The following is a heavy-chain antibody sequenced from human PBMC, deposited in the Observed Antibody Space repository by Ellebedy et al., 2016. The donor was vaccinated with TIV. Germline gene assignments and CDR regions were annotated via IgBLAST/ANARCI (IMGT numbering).Heavy chain of an antibody. CDR3: AGGSGWLADS. V-gene: IGHV3-7*03. D-gene: IGHD6-19*01. CDR1: GFSFSGYW. Sequence: GESLKISCAASGFSFSGYWMNWVRQAPGKGLEWVATIKQDGSEELYVDSVKGRFTISRDNAKNLLYLQMDRLRAEDTALYYCAGGSGWLADSWGQGTLVTVSS. CDR2: IKQDGSEE. J-gene: IGHJ5*01.